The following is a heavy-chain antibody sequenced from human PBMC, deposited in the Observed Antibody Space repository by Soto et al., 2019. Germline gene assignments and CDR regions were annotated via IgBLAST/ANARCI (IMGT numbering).Heavy chain of an antibody. CDR1: GYTFTSYG. Sequence: ASVKVSCKASGYTFTSYGISWVRQAPGQGLEWMGWISAYNGNTNYAQKLQGRVTMTTDTSTSTAYMELRSLRSDDTAVYYCARDRRFLEWPMKFDPWGQGTLVTV. J-gene: IGHJ5*02. CDR3: ARDRRFLEWPMKFDP. CDR2: ISAYNGNT. D-gene: IGHD3-3*01. V-gene: IGHV1-18*01.